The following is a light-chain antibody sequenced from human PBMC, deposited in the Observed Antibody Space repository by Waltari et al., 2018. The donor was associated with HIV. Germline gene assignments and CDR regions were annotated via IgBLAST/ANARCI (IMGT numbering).Light chain of an antibody. V-gene: IGLV1-44*01. CDR1: TSNIGSNT. CDR3: AAWDDSLNGWV. J-gene: IGLJ3*02. Sequence: QSVLTQPPSASGTPGQRVTISCSGSTSNIGSNTVNWYQQLPGTAPKLLIYSNTQRPSGVPDRFSGSKSGTSASLAIGGLQSEDEADYYCAAWDDSLNGWVFGGGTKQTVL. CDR2: SNT.